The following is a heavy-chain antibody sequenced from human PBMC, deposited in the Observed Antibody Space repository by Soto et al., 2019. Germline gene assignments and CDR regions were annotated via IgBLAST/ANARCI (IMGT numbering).Heavy chain of an antibody. CDR2: VYGDDDK. Sequence: QITLKESGPTLVKPTQTLTLTCTFSGFSLTTSGVGVGWIRQPPGKALEWLALVYGDDDKRYTPSLKSRLTITKDTSTNQVVFTMTSLDPVDTATYYCARNIFGGYVGAFDVSGQGTMVTVSS. D-gene: IGHD3-10*02. CDR1: GFSLTTSGVG. J-gene: IGHJ3*01. CDR3: ARNIFGGYVGAFDV. V-gene: IGHV2-5*02.